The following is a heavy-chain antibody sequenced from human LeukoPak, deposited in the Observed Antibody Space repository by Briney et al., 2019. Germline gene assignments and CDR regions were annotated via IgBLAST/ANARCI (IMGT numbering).Heavy chain of an antibody. CDR1: GFTFSSSS. CDR3: ARGSGSYSFNLLGFDP. V-gene: IGHV3-48*01. D-gene: IGHD1-26*01. CDR2: ISGSSSTI. Sequence: GGSLRLSCAASGFTFSSSSMNWVRQAPGKGLEWVSYISGSSSTIYCADSVKGRFTISRDNAKNSLYLQMNSLRADDTAVYYCARGSGSYSFNLLGFDPWGQGTLVTVSS. J-gene: IGHJ5*02.